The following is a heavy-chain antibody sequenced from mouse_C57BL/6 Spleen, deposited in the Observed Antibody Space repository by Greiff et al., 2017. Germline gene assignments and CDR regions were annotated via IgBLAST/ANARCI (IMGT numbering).Heavy chain of an antibody. CDR3: ARHGNDYDGGFAY. J-gene: IGHJ3*01. D-gene: IGHD2-4*01. CDR1: GFSLTSYG. V-gene: IGHV2-6-1*01. CDR2: IWSDGST. Sequence: VKLMESGPGLVAPSQSLSITCTVSGFSLTSYGVHWVRQPPGKGLEWLVVIWSDGSTTYNSALKSRLSISKYNSKSQVFLKMNSLQTDDTAMYYCARHGNDYDGGFAYWGQGTLVTVSA.